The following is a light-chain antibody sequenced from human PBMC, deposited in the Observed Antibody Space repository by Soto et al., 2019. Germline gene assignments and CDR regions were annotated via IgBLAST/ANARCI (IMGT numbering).Light chain of an antibody. CDR1: QNVKNR. J-gene: IGKJ4*01. Sequence: EKVMTQSPATLSVSPGERATLSCRASQNVKNRLAWYQQKPGQAPRLLIYDAFTSATGIPARFSVSASGTDFTLTISSLQSEDFAVYYCQQYDEWPLTFGGGTKVEIK. V-gene: IGKV3-15*01. CDR3: QQYDEWPLT. CDR2: DAF.